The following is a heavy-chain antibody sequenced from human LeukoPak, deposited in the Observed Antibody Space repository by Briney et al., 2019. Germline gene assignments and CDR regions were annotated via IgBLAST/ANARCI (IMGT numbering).Heavy chain of an antibody. Sequence: TSETLSLTCTVSGGSINGYYWTWIRLPPGKELEWIGYMYYSGSTNYNPSLKSRVTISVDTSKNQFSLKLSSVTAADTAVYYCARNEIDYYYYYMDVWGKGTTVTVSS. CDR3: ARNEIDYYYYYMDV. CDR1: GGSINGYY. CDR2: MYYSGST. J-gene: IGHJ6*03. V-gene: IGHV4-59*08. D-gene: IGHD3-22*01.